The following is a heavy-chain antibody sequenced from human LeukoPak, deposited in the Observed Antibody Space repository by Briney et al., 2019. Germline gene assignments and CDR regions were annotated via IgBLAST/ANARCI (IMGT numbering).Heavy chain of an antibody. CDR1: GFTFSSYS. D-gene: IGHD3-10*01. Sequence: GGSLRLSCAASGFTFSSYSMNWVRQAPGKGLEWVSSISSSSSYIYYADSVKGRFTISRDNAKNSLYLQMNSLRAEDTAVYYCARAMGVSELLWFGELPFDAFDIWGQGTMVTVSS. J-gene: IGHJ3*02. CDR2: ISSSSSYI. V-gene: IGHV3-21*01. CDR3: ARAMGVSELLWFGELPFDAFDI.